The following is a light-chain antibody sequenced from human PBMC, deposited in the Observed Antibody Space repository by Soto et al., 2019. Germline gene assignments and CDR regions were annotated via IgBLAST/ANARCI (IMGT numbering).Light chain of an antibody. CDR2: DVT. J-gene: IGLJ3*02. CDR1: SSDIGSNNY. CDR3: CSYAGTYSYVV. Sequence: QSALTQPRSVSGSPGQSVTISCTGTSSDIGSNNYVSWYQQHPGKAPKFIIFDVTKRPLGVPDRFSGSKSGNTASLTISGLQAEDEADYYCCSYAGTYSYVVFGGGTQLTVL. V-gene: IGLV2-11*01.